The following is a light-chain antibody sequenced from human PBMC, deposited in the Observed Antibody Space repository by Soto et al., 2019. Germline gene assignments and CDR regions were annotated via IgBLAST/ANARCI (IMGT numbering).Light chain of an antibody. CDR3: QSYDSGLIVV. J-gene: IGLJ2*01. CDR1: SSNIGAGYD. V-gene: IGLV1-40*01. CDR2: GNS. Sequence: QSVLTQPPSVSGAPGQRVSISRTGSSSNIGAGYDVHWYQQIPATVPKILIYGNSNRPSGVPDRFSGSKSGTSASLAITGLQAEDEADYYCQSYDSGLIVVFGGGTKLTVL.